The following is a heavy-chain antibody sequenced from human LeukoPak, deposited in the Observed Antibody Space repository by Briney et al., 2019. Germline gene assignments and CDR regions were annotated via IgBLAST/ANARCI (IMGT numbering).Heavy chain of an antibody. V-gene: IGHV3-64*01. D-gene: IGHD6-19*01. CDR2: ISSNGYST. CDR1: GFSFSNYV. J-gene: IGHJ4*02. Sequence: PGGSLRLSCAASGFSFSNYVMYWVRQAPGQGLELVSAISSNGYSTFYANSVKGRFTISRDNSKNTLYLQMGSLRAEDMAVYYCARSQVAGDRALDYWGQGTLVTVSS. CDR3: ARSQVAGDRALDY.